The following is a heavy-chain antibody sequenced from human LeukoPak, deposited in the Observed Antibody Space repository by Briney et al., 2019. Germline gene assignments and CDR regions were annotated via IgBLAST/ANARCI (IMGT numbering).Heavy chain of an antibody. CDR2: IYNSGYT. CDR1: GDSISSDDYY. CDR3: ARDGVATTYYYYYGMDV. Sequence: SETLSLTCTVSGDSISSDDYYWSWIRQPPGRGLEWIGYIYNSGYTYYNPSLKSRVTISVDTSKNQFSLKLTSVTAADSAVYYCARDGVATTYYYYYGMDVWGQGTTVTVSS. J-gene: IGHJ6*02. D-gene: IGHD5-12*01. V-gene: IGHV4-30-4*01.